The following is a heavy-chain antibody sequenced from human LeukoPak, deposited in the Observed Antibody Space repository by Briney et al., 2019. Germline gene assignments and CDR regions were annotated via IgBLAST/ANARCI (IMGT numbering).Heavy chain of an antibody. CDR2: IYYSGST. J-gene: IGHJ4*02. D-gene: IGHD3-9*01. CDR1: GGSISNSSYY. Sequence: SETLSLTCTVSGGSISNSSYYWGWIRQPPGQGLEWIGAIYYSGSTYFNPSLKSRVAMSVDTSENQFSLKLSSVTAADTAVYYCASQYYDILTGYPYYFDCWGQGTLVTVSS. CDR3: ASQYYDILTGYPYYFDC. V-gene: IGHV4-39*01.